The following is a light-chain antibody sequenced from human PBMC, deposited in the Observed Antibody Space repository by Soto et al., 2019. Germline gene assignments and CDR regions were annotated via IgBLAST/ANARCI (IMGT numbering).Light chain of an antibody. Sequence: EIVLTQSPGTLSLSPGQRATLSCRASQSISSSSLAWYQQRPGQAPSLLIYGASRRATGLPDRFSGSVSGTDFTLTITRLEPEDFAVYYCQHYGASPKYTFGHGTKLEIK. CDR2: GAS. CDR3: QHYGASPKYT. CDR1: QSISSSS. V-gene: IGKV3-20*01. J-gene: IGKJ2*01.